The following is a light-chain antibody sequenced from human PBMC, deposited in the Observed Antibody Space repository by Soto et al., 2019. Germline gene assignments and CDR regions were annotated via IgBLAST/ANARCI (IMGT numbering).Light chain of an antibody. V-gene: IGKV3-20*01. CDR2: GAS. Sequence: EIVLTQSPGTLSLSPGERVTLSCRASQTVSNNYLAWYQQNPGRAPRLLIFGASNRATGIPARFSGSGSGTGFTLRISRLEPEDFAVYYCQQYGSSRLTFGQGTKLEIK. CDR3: QQYGSSRLT. J-gene: IGKJ2*01. CDR1: QTVSNNY.